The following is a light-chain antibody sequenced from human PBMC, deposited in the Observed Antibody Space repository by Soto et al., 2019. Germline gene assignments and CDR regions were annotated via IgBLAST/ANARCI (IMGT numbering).Light chain of an antibody. CDR2: KAT. Sequence: DIQMTQSPSTLSASVGDGVTITCRASQSIGSWLAWYQQKPGKAPKLLIYKATNLQSGVPSRFSGSGSGTDFSLTISSLQPVDSATYFCQQYNDFQYTFGPGTKVDI. CDR3: QQYNDFQYT. J-gene: IGKJ2*01. V-gene: IGKV1-5*03. CDR1: QSIGSW.